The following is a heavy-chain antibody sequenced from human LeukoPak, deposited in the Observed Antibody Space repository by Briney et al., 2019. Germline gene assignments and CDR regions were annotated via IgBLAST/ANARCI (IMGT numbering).Heavy chain of an antibody. CDR2: INHSGST. J-gene: IGHJ6*03. CDR1: GGSFSGYY. CDR3: ARTTLGYYNVRRYYYYVDV. Sequence: SETLSLTCAVYGGSFSGYYWSWIRQPPGKGLEWIGEINHSGSTNYNPSLKSRVTISVDTSKNQFSLKLSSVTAADTAVYYCARTTLGYYNVRRYYYYVDVWGKGPRSPSP. V-gene: IGHV4-34*01. D-gene: IGHD3-9*01.